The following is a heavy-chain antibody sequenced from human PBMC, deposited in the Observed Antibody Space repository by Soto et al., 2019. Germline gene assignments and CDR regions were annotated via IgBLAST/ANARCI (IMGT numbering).Heavy chain of an antibody. V-gene: IGHV1-8*01. D-gene: IGHD2-15*01. J-gene: IGHJ3*01. Sequence: ASVKVSCKASGYTFTSYDIIWVRQATGQGLEWMGWMNPSTGNTDSAEKFQGRLTMTRNTSISTVYMELSSLSFEDTAVYYCARDVAPRGDHRFDLWGQGTMVTV. CDR1: GYTFTSYD. CDR3: ARDVAPRGDHRFDL. CDR2: MNPSTGNT.